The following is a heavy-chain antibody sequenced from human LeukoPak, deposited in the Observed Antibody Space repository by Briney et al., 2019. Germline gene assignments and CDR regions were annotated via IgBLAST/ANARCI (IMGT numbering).Heavy chain of an antibody. D-gene: IGHD2-15*01. CDR3: ARDDSLYQDNAFDI. Sequence: PGGSLRLSCETSGFTFSNYEMNWVRQAPGKGLEWVSYITTSGGIKSYADSVKGRFTISRDNAKNSVYLQINSLRAEDTAVYYCARDDSLYQDNAFDIWGQGKMVTV. V-gene: IGHV3-48*03. CDR2: ITTSGGIK. CDR1: GFTFSNYE. J-gene: IGHJ3*02.